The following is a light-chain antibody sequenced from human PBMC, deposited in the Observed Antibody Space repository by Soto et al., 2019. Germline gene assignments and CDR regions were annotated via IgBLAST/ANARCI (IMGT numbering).Light chain of an antibody. CDR2: GAS. J-gene: IGKJ1*01. V-gene: IGKV3-20*01. CDR1: QSVSSSN. CDR3: QHTWA. Sequence: EVVLTQSPGTLSLSPGERATISCRASQSVSSSNFVWYQQKPGQAPRLLIYGASIRATGIPDRFSGGGSGTDFTLNICSLELEDFAVYYCQHTWAFGQGTKVEI.